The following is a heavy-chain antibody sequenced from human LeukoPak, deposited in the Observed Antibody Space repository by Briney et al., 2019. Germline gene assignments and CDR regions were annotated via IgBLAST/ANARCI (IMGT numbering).Heavy chain of an antibody. CDR3: ARVGYDYGDYLGAFDF. J-gene: IGHJ3*01. CDR1: GVSINIYY. V-gene: IGHV4-4*07. D-gene: IGHD4-17*01. CDR2: INTSGST. Sequence: SETLSLTCTVSGVSINIYYWSWIRQSAGKGLEWIGRINTSGSTNYNPSLKSRVTMSVDTSKNQFSLKLSSVTAADTAVYYCARVGYDYGDYLGAFDFWGRGTMVSASS.